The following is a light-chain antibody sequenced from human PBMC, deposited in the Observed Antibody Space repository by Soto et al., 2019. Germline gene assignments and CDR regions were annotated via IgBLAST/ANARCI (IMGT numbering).Light chain of an antibody. V-gene: IGKV1-12*01. CDR3: KQSKTFPLP. J-gene: IGKJ4*01. Sequence: DIQMTQSPSALSASVGDRVTITCRASQAIDRWLAWYQQRPGKAPKVLIYAASDLRSGVPSRFSGSGSGIDFSLTISSLQPEDLATYYCKQSKTFPLPFGVGTKVEIK. CDR2: AAS. CDR1: QAIDRW.